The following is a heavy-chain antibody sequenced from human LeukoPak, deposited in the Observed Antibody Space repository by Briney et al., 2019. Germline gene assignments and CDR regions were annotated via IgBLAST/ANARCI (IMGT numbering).Heavy chain of an antibody. Sequence: ASVKVSCKASGYTFTSYGISWVRQAPGQGLEWMGWISAYNGNTNYAQKLQGRATMTTDTSTSTAYMELRSLRSDDTAVYYCARASAFLEFYYFDYWGQGTLVTVSS. J-gene: IGHJ4*02. D-gene: IGHD3-3*02. V-gene: IGHV1-18*01. CDR1: GYTFTSYG. CDR2: ISAYNGNT. CDR3: ARASAFLEFYYFDY.